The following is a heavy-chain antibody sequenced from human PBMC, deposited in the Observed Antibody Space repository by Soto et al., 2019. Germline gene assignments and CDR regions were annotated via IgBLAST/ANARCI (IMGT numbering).Heavy chain of an antibody. V-gene: IGHV3-9*01. CDR2: ISWDGGYK. D-gene: IGHD2-2*01. CDR1: GFTFVDYA. J-gene: IGHJ3*01. CDR3: TNAEGYFSSISCKDACDY. Sequence: EVQLVEAGGGLVQPGRSLRLSCAASGFTFVDYAMHWVRQAPGQGLEEVSGISWDGGYKGYADSVKGRFTISRNNAKKYRYLEMNSLRVEDTSLYYCTNAEGYFSSISCKDACDYWGQGTMVTVS.